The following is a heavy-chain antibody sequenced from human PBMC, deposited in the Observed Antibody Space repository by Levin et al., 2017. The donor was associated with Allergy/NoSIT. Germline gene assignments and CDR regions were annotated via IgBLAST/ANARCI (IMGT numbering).Heavy chain of an antibody. CDR1: GGTFRSYA. D-gene: IGHD2-21*01. CDR2: IIPIFGTT. CDR3: AWGLVVGSVVAHYYGLDV. Sequence: SVKVSCKASGGTFRSYAINWVRQAPGQGLEWMGGIIPIFGTTNFAQKLQGRVTIIADESSSTAYMELSSLTSEDTAVYYCAWGLVVGSVVAHYYGLDVWGQGTTITVSS. J-gene: IGHJ6*02. V-gene: IGHV1-69*13.